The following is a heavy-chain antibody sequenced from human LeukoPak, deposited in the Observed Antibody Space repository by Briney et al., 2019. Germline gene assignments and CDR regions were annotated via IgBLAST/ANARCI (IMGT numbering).Heavy chain of an antibody. D-gene: IGHD1-26*01. J-gene: IGHJ4*02. CDR3: ARHRLGGSYFDY. CDR1: GYTFTSYD. Sequence: ASVKVSCKASGYTFTSYDINWVRQATGQGLEWMGWMNPNSGNTGYAQKFQGRVTITRNTSISTAYMELSSLRSEDTAVYYCARHRLGGSYFDYWGQGTLVTVSS. V-gene: IGHV1-8*03. CDR2: MNPNSGNT.